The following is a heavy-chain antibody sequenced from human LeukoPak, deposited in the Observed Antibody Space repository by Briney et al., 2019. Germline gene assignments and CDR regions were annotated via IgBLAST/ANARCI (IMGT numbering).Heavy chain of an antibody. D-gene: IGHD1-26*01. J-gene: IGHJ6*03. Sequence: GGSLRLSCAASGFTFSSYGMHWVRQAPGKGLEWVAVISYDGSNKYYADSVKGRFTISRDNSKNTLYLQMNSLRAEDTAVYYCANGKKHSRGEGYYYMDVWGKGTTVTVSS. CDR3: ANGKKHSRGEGYYYMDV. V-gene: IGHV3-30*18. CDR2: ISYDGSNK. CDR1: GFTFSSYG.